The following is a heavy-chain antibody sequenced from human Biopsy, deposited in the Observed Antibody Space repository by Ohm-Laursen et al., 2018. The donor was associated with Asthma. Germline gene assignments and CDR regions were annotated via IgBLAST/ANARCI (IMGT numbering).Heavy chain of an antibody. CDR2: VNTGNGDT. V-gene: IGHV1-3*04. CDR1: GYTFISFA. D-gene: IGHD3/OR15-3a*01. Sequence: SVKVSCKASGYTFISFAIHWVRQAPGQRLEWMGWVNTGNGDTKYAQKFQGRVTITRDTSASTAYMELRGLRSEDTATYYCARTYYDFLTGQVKDVFGVWGQGTMVTVSS. CDR3: ARTYYDFLTGQVKDVFGV. J-gene: IGHJ3*01.